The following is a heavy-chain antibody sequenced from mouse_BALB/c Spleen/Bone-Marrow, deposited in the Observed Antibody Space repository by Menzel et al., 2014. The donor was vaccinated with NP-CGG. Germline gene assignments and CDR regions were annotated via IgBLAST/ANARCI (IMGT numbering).Heavy chain of an antibody. J-gene: IGHJ2*02. Sequence: EVQRVESGGGLVQPGGSRKLSCAASGFTFSDYGMAWVRQAPGKGPEWVAFISNLAYSIYYTDTVTGRFTISRENAKNTQYLEMSSLRSEDTAMYYCARALAYGSSFDYWGQGTSLTVSS. CDR3: ARALAYGSSFDY. CDR2: ISNLAYSI. V-gene: IGHV5-15*02. CDR1: GFTFSDYG. D-gene: IGHD1-1*01.